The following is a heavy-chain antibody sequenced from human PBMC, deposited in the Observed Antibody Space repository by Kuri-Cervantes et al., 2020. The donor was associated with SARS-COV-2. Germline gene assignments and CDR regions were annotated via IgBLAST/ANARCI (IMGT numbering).Heavy chain of an antibody. J-gene: IGHJ4*02. Sequence: SGPTLVKPTQTLTLTCAFSVFSLSTSGVGVRWIRQPPGKAREWLALIYWDDDKRYGPSLKSRLTITKDTSKNQVVLTMTNMYPVDTATYYCAHFIKIFGNDLAYYFDYWGQGTMVTVSS. D-gene: IGHD3-3*01. CDR2: IYWDDDK. CDR1: VFSLSTSGVG. CDR3: AHFIKIFGNDLAYYFDY. V-gene: IGHV2-5*05.